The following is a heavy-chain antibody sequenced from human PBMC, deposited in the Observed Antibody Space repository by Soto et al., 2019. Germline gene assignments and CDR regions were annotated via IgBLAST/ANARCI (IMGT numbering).Heavy chain of an antibody. J-gene: IGHJ6*02. V-gene: IGHV4-31*03. CDR2: IYYSGST. CDR3: ARVGAAAGTFYYYYYGMDV. CDR1: GDSISSGGYY. Sequence: PSETLSLTCTVSGDSISSGGYYWNWIRQHPGKGLEWIGYIYYSGSTYYNPSLKSRVTISVDTSKNQFSLKLSSVTAAYTAVYYCARVGAAAGTFYYYYYGMDVWGQGTTVTVSS. D-gene: IGHD6-13*01.